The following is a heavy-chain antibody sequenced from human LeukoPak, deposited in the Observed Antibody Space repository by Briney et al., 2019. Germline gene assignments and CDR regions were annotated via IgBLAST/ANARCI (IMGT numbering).Heavy chain of an antibody. CDR1: GYTFTSDD. CDR2: MNPNSGNT. CDR3: ARDKWELLQLDY. V-gene: IGHV1-8*01. J-gene: IGHJ4*02. D-gene: IGHD1-26*01. Sequence: ASVKVSCKASGYTFTSDDINWVRQATGQGLEWMGWMNPNSGNTGYAQKFQGRVTMTRNTSISTAYMELSSLRSEDTAVYYCARDKWELLQLDYWGQGTLVTVSS.